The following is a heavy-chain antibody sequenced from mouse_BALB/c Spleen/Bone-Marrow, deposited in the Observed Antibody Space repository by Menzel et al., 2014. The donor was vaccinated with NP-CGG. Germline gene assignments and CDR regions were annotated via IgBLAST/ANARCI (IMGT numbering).Heavy chain of an antibody. CDR2: ISNGGGST. CDR3: ARRAGAY. Sequence: EVKVVESGGGLVQPGGSLRLSCAASGFTFSSYTMPWVRQTPEKRLEWVAYISNGGGSTYYPDTVKGRFTISRDNAKNTLYLQMSSLKSEDTAMYYCARRAGAYWGQGTLVTVSA. CDR1: GFTFSSYT. V-gene: IGHV5-12-2*01. J-gene: IGHJ3*01. D-gene: IGHD3-3*01.